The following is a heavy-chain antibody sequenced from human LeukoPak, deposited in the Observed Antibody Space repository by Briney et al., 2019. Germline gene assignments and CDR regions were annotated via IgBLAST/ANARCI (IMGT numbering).Heavy chain of an antibody. CDR1: GFTYSTYA. Sequence: GGSLRLFCAASGFTYSTYAMPWAPQARGKGLEWVSAIANSGDNTFYADSVRGRFTISRDNSKNTLYLQMNSLTAEDTALYYCAKHLSGSRAFDIWGQGTMVTVSS. D-gene: IGHD1-26*01. CDR3: AKHLSGSRAFDI. J-gene: IGHJ3*02. CDR2: IANSGDNT. V-gene: IGHV3-23*01.